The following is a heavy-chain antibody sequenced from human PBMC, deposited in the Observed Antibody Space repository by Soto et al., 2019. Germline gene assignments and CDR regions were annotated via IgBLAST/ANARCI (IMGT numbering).Heavy chain of an antibody. V-gene: IGHV3-23*01. D-gene: IGHD5-18*01. CDR2: ISGSGGST. Sequence: PGRSLRLSCAASGFTFSSYAMSWVRQAPGKGLEWVSAISGSGGSTYYADSVKGRFTISRDNSKNTLYLQMNSLRAEDTAVYYCAKGDTAMAHAGYYYGMDVWGQGTTVTVSS. CDR1: GFTFSSYA. CDR3: AKGDTAMAHAGYYYGMDV. J-gene: IGHJ6*02.